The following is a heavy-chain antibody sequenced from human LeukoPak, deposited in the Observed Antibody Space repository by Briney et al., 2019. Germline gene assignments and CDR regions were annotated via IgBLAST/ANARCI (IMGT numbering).Heavy chain of an antibody. CDR2: ISSSSSYI. D-gene: IGHD3-10*01. J-gene: IGHJ6*03. Sequence: AGGSLRLSCAASGFTFSCYSMNWVRQAPGKGLEWVSSISSSSSYIYYADSVKGRFTISRDNAKNSLYLQMNSLRAEDTAVYYCARAVGSGSFQTYYYYMDVWGKGTTVTISS. CDR1: GFTFSCYS. V-gene: IGHV3-21*01. CDR3: ARAVGSGSFQTYYYYMDV.